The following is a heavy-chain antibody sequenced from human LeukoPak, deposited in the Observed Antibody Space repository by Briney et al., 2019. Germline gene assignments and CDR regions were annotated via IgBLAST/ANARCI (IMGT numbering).Heavy chain of an antibody. D-gene: IGHD2-15*01. CDR1: GFTFSSYG. J-gene: IGHJ4*02. V-gene: IGHV3-33*06. CDR3: AKDLGYCSGGSCQIGNY. Sequence: GGSLRLSCAASGFTFSSYGMHWVRQAPGKGLEWVAVIWCDGSSKYYADSVKGRFTISRDNSKNTLYLQMNSLRAEDTAVYYCAKDLGYCSGGSCQIGNYWGQGTLVTVSS. CDR2: IWCDGSSK.